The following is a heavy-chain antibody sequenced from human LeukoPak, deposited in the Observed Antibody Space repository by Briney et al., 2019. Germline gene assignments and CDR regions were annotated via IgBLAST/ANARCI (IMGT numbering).Heavy chain of an antibody. CDR3: ARGSGGQLERPDNWFDP. D-gene: IGHD1-1*01. Sequence: SVKVSCKVSGYTLTELSMHWVRQAPGKGLEWMGGIIPIFGTANYAQKFQGRVTITTDESTSTAYMELSSLRSEDTAVYYCARGSGGQLERPDNWFDPWGQGTLVTVSS. V-gene: IGHV1-69*05. J-gene: IGHJ5*02. CDR1: GYTLTELS. CDR2: IIPIFGTA.